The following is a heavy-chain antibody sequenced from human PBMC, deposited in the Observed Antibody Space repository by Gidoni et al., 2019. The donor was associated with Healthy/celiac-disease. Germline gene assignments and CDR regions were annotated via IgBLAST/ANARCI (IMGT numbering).Heavy chain of an antibody. D-gene: IGHD2-21*01. Sequence: QVQLVQSAAEVKKPGASGKVSCTASGYTFTSYYMHWVRPAPGQGLEWMGIINPSGGSTSSAQKFQGRVTMTRDTSTSTVYMELSSLRSEDTAVYYCARGAYCGGDCYDYWGQETLVTVSS. CDR2: INPSGGST. CDR1: GYTFTSYY. CDR3: ARGAYCGGDCYDY. J-gene: IGHJ4*02. V-gene: IGHV1-46*01.